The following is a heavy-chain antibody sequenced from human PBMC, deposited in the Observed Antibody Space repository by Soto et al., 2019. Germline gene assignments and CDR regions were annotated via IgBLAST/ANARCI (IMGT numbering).Heavy chain of an antibody. Sequence: QVPLVESGGGVVQPGRSLRLSCAASGFTFSSYGMHWVRQAPGKGLEWVAVIWYEGSNKYYADSVKGRFTISRDNSKTTLDLQMSSLRGEDTAVYYCAREPSDCSGGSCYGYYYYGMDVWGQGTTVTVSS. CDR3: AREPSDCSGGSCYGYYYYGMDV. J-gene: IGHJ6*02. CDR1: GFTFSSYG. D-gene: IGHD2-15*01. V-gene: IGHV3-33*01. CDR2: IWYEGSNK.